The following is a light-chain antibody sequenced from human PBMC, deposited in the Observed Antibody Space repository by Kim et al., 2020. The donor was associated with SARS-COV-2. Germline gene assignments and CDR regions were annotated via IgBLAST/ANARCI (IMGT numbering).Light chain of an antibody. CDR3: LHFTTYPRT. J-gene: IGKJ1*01. CDR2: DFS. V-gene: IGKV1-13*02. CDR1: QDLTTA. Sequence: GDRVTITCRASQDLTTALAWYHHKPGQTPKLLIYDFSTLEIGVPSRFIGSGSGPAFTLPIVSLHPAAFATYYCLHFTTYPRTFG.